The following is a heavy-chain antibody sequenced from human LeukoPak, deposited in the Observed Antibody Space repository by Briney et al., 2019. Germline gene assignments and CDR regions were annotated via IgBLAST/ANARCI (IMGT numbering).Heavy chain of an antibody. D-gene: IGHD3-10*01. Sequence: GGSLRLSCAASGFTVSSNYMNWVRQAPGKGLEWVSSISSSSSYIYYADSVKGRFTISRDNAKNSLYLQMNSLRAEDTAVYYCASRYGSGSYDYWGQGTLVTVSS. J-gene: IGHJ4*02. CDR2: ISSSSSYI. V-gene: IGHV3-21*01. CDR1: GFTVSSNY. CDR3: ASRYGSGSYDY.